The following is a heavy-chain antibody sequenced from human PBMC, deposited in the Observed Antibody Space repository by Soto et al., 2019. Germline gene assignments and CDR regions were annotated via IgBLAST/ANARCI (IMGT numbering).Heavy chain of an antibody. V-gene: IGHV1-58*01. D-gene: IGHD1-7*01. J-gene: IGHJ4*02. CDR3: AAGISITGTLDY. Sequence: VASVKVSCKASGFTFTSSAVQWVRQARGQRLEWIGWIVVGSGNTNYAQKFQERVTITRDMSTSTAYMELSSLRSEDTAVYYCAAGISITGTLDYWGQGTLVTVSS. CDR2: IVVGSGNT. CDR1: GFTFTSSA.